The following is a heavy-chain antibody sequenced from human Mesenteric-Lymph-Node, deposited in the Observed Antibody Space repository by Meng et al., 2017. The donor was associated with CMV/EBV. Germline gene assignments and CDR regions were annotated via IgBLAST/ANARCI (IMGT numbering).Heavy chain of an antibody. CDR2: IWYDGSDK. Sequence: GESLKISCAASGFTFDTYAMHWVRQAPGKGLEWVAVIWYDGSDKYYADSVKGRFTISRDNSKNTLYLQMNSLRAEDSAVYYCAKMDIVATRVDYWGQGTLVTVSS. CDR3: AKMDIVATRVDY. J-gene: IGHJ4*02. D-gene: IGHD5-12*01. CDR1: GFTFDTYA. V-gene: IGHV3-33*06.